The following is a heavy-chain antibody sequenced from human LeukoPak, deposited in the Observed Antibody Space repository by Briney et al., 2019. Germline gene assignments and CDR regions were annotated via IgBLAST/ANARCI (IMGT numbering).Heavy chain of an antibody. CDR2: IKKDGSEK. CDR3: ARDPVKDFDY. CDR1: GFTFSSYW. V-gene: IGHV3-7*01. J-gene: IGHJ4*02. D-gene: IGHD3-10*01. Sequence: GGSLRLSCAASGFTFSSYWMSWVRQAPGKGLEWVANIKKDGSEKQYVDSVKGRFTISRDNAKNSLYLQMNSLRVEDTAVYYCARDPVKDFDYWGQGTLVTVSS.